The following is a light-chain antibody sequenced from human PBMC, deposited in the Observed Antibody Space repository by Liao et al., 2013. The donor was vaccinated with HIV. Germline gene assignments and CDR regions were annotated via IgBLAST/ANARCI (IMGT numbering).Light chain of an antibody. J-gene: IGLJ3*02. Sequence: SYELTQPPSVSVSPGQTARITCSGDALPKQYAYWYQQKPGQAPVLVIYKDSERPSGIPERFSGSSSGTTVTLTISGVQAEDEADYYCQSADSSGTSWVFGGGTQADRP. CDR3: QSADSSGTSWV. V-gene: IGLV3-25*03. CDR1: ALPKQY. CDR2: KDS.